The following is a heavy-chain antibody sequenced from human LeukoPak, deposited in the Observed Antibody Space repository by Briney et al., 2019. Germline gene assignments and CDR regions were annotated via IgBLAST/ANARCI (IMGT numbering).Heavy chain of an antibody. J-gene: IGHJ4*02. CDR3: ARRPGPIAARPSSYFDY. Sequence: PSETLSLTCTVSGGSISSSSYYWGWIRQPPGKGLEWIGSIYYSGSTYYNPSLKSRVTISVDTSKNQFSLKLSSVTAADTAVYYCARRPGPIAARPSSYFDYWGQGTLVTVSS. V-gene: IGHV4-39*01. CDR2: IYYSGST. D-gene: IGHD6-6*01. CDR1: GGSISSSSYY.